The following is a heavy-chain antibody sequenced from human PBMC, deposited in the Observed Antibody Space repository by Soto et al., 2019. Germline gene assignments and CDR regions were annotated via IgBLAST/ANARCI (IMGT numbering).Heavy chain of an antibody. D-gene: IGHD3-3*01. CDR3: ARGSGAKLRFLEWSHFGAFDI. Sequence: QVQLQESGPGLVKPSQTLSLTCTVSGGSISSGGYYWSWIRQHPGKGLEWIGYIYYSGSTYYNPSLKSRVTISVDTSKNQFSLKLSSVTAADTAVYYCARGSGAKLRFLEWSHFGAFDIWGQGTMVTVSS. CDR2: IYYSGST. J-gene: IGHJ3*02. V-gene: IGHV4-31*03. CDR1: GGSISSGGYY.